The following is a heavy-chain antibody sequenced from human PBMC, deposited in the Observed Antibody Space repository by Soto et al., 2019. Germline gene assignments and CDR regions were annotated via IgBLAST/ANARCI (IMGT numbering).Heavy chain of an antibody. V-gene: IGHV3-23*01. D-gene: IGHD3-10*01. CDR3: AKGAVSFYKLVSYSCYMDV. Sequence: EVQLLESGGGLVQPGGSLRLSCAASGFTFSSHGMSWVRQAPGKGLEWVAIIRGGGSDTYYADSVKGRFSISRDNSKHTLYLQMDSLSAEDTAVYYCAKGAVSFYKLVSYSCYMDVWCKGPTVTACS. CDR2: IRGGGSDT. J-gene: IGHJ6*03. CDR1: GFTFSSHG.